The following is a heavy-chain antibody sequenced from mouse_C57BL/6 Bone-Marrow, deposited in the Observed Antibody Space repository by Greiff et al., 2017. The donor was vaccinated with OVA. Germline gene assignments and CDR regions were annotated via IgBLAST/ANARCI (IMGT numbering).Heavy chain of an antibody. CDR1: GYTFTSYT. CDR3: ARYPDGYWYFDV. Sequence: VKLQESGAELARPGASVKMSCKASGYTFTSYTMHWVKQRPGQGLEWIGYINPSSGYTKYNQKFKDKATLTADKSSSTAYMQLSSLTSEDSAVYYCARYPDGYWYFDVWGTGTTVTVSS. D-gene: IGHD2-3*01. CDR2: INPSSGYT. J-gene: IGHJ1*03. V-gene: IGHV1-4*01.